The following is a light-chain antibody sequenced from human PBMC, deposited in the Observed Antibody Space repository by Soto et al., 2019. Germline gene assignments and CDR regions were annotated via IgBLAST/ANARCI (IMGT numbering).Light chain of an antibody. V-gene: IGKV3-20*01. CDR1: QSVNNNY. Sequence: EIVLTQSPGTLSLSPGERATLSCRASQSVNNNYLAWYQQKPGQAPRLLIYGASSRATGIPDRFSGSGSGTDFTLTISRLEPEDFAVDYCQQYSSSPRTFGPGTKVDIK. J-gene: IGKJ3*01. CDR2: GAS. CDR3: QQYSSSPRT.